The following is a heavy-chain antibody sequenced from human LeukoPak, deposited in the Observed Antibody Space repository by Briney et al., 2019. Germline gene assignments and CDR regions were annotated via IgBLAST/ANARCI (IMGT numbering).Heavy chain of an antibody. Sequence: ETLSLTCTVSGGSVSSGSYYWSWIRQPPGKGLEYVSAISSNGDNTYYADSVKGRFTISRDNSKNTLYLQMSSLRADDTAVYYCVRGTGYWGQGTLVTVSS. CDR3: VRGTGY. CDR2: ISSNGDNT. CDR1: GGSVSSGSYY. V-gene: IGHV3-64D*06. J-gene: IGHJ4*02.